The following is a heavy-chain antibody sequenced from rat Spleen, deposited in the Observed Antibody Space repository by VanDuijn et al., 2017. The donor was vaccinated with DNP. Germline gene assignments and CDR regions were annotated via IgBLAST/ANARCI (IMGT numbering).Heavy chain of an antibody. Sequence: EVQLVESGGGLVQPGRSLKLSCAASGFTFSNYGMAWVCQAPTKGLEWVATISYDGSSTYYRDSVKGRFTISRDNAKNTLYLQMDSLRSEDTATYYCASRPPPTRGPFDYWGQGVTVTVSS. CDR3: ASRPPPTRGPFDY. CDR1: GFTFSNYG. V-gene: IGHV5-29*01. D-gene: IGHD1-4*01. J-gene: IGHJ2*01. CDR2: ISYDGSST.